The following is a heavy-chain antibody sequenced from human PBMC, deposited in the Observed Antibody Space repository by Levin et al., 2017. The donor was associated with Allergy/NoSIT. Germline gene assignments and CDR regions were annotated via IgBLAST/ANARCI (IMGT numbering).Heavy chain of an antibody. CDR3: ARGSPSGPGLRFLPHGAKNGYFDS. V-gene: IGHV3-13*01. CDR2: IGITGDT. J-gene: IGHJ2*01. Sequence: PSETLSLTCAASGFTFSSYDMHWVRHPTRKGLEWVSTIGITGDTYYPGSVKGRFTISRENAENSLYLQMNSLRAGDTAVYYCARGSPSGPGLRFLPHGAKNGYFDSWGRGTLVTVSS. CDR1: GFTFSSYD. D-gene: IGHD3-3*01.